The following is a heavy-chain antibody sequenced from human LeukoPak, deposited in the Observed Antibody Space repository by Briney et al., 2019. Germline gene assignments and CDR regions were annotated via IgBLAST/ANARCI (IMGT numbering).Heavy chain of an antibody. Sequence: ASVKISCKSSGYSFTYNGHSWLRQAPGQGLEWMGWISGFNGDTNYAQNFQGRVTMTTDTSTNTAYMELWSLTSDDTAMSFCAREMFVRDTALDYWGQGTLVTVSA. V-gene: IGHV1-18*01. CDR1: GYSFTYNG. CDR3: AREMFVRDTALDY. J-gene: IGHJ4*02. D-gene: IGHD5-18*01. CDR2: ISGFNGDT.